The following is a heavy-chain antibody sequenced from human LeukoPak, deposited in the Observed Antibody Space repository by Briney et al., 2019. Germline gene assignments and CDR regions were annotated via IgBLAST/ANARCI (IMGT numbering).Heavy chain of an antibody. D-gene: IGHD3-10*01. J-gene: IGHJ6*03. CDR1: GGSISSSSYY. CDR3: ARPYGSGGLNYYYYYMDV. V-gene: IGHV4-39*01. CDR2: IYYSGST. Sequence: PSETLSLTCTVSGGSISSSSYYRGWIRQPPGKGLEWIGSIYYSGSTYYNPSLKSRVTISVDTSKNQFSLKLSSVTAADTAVYYCARPYGSGGLNYYYYYMDVWGKGTTVTVSS.